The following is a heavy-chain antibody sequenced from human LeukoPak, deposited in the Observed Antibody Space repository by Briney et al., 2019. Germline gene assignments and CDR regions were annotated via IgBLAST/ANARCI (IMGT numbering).Heavy chain of an antibody. CDR2: INWNGGST. CDR1: GFTFDDYG. Sequence: GGSLRLSCAASGFTFDDYGMSWVRQAPGKGLEWVSGINWNGGSTGYADSVKGRFTISRDNAKNTLYLQMNSLRVDDTAVYYCTRSGRGGAFDIWGQGTTVTVSS. V-gene: IGHV3-20*04. J-gene: IGHJ3*02. D-gene: IGHD1-26*01. CDR3: TRSGRGGAFDI.